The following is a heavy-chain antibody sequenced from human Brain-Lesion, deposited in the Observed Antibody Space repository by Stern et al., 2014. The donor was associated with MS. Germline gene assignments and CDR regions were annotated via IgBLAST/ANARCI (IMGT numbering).Heavy chain of an antibody. D-gene: IGHD1-26*01. CDR2: LHASGAT. CDR3: ARGHWELLGNNYFDS. J-gene: IGHJ4*02. V-gene: IGHV4-61*02. CDR1: GASISSGTSY. Sequence: QVQLVESGPGLVKPSQTLSLTCTVSGASISSGTSYWSWIRQPAGGGLEWIVRLHASGATYYNPSLKSRVTISGDTSKNQFSLNLNSVTAADTAVYYCARGHWELLGNNYFDSWGQGTLVTVSS.